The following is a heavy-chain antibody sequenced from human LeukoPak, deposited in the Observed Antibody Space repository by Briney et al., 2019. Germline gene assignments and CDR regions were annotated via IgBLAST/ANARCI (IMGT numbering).Heavy chain of an antibody. J-gene: IGHJ4*02. CDR3: ARSGGLWLLTYYFDY. CDR2: IYYSGSA. D-gene: IGHD3-22*01. V-gene: IGHV4-30-4*07. Sequence: SETLSLTCAVSGGSISSGGYSWSWIRQPPGKGLEWIGYIYYSGSAYYNPSLKSRVTISVDTSKNQLSLKLSSVTAADTAVYFCARSGGLWLLTYYFDYWGQGTLVTVSS. CDR1: GGSISSGGYS.